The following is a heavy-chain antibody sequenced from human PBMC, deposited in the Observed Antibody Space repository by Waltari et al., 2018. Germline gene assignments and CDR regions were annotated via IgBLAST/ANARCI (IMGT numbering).Heavy chain of an antibody. CDR1: GASFSDYY. CDR2: IRHPGST. V-gene: IGHV4-34*01. Sequence: QVQLQQWGAGLLGPSETLSLTCAVYGASFSDYYWGWVRQPPGKGREWIGQIRHPGSTNYKPSLKRRVTISIDTPRGQFSLRWSTVTAADTAIYFCTRGGNNDFWSHRPFVDPWGQGTLVTVSS. J-gene: IGHJ5*02. CDR3: TRGGNNDFWSHRPFVDP. D-gene: IGHD3-3*01.